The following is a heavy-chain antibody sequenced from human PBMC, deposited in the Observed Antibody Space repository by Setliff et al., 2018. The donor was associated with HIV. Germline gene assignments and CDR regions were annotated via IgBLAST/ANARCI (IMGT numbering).Heavy chain of an antibody. CDR2: ITSSSSTI. D-gene: IGHD6-25*01. CDR1: GSTFTIYS. V-gene: IGHV3-48*01. CDR3: ARGAATMAFDL. J-gene: IGHJ3*01. Sequence: GGSLRLSCAASGSTFTIYSMDWVRLAPGKGLEWVSYITSSSSTIYYADSVKGRFTISRDDAKNSLYLQMNSLRAEDTAVYYCARGAATMAFDLWGQGTMVTVSS.